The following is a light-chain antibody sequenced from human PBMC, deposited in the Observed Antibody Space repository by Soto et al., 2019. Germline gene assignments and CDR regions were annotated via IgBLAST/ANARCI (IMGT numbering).Light chain of an antibody. J-gene: IGKJ4*01. CDR1: ETLRGW. Sequence: DIQMTQAPSILSASVGVRVTITCRASETLRGWLAWYQQKPGTAPRLLIFKASILNSGVSSRFSGSGYATDFTLTIRNLQPDDCATYYCQHYNGYPITFGGGTKVDIK. CDR3: QHYNGYPIT. CDR2: KAS. V-gene: IGKV1-5*03.